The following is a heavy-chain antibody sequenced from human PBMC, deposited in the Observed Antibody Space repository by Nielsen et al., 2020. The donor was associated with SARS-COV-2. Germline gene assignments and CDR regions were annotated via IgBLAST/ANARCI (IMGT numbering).Heavy chain of an antibody. CDR1: GFTFSSYA. V-gene: IGHV3-30-3*01. D-gene: IGHD3-22*01. J-gene: IGHJ4*02. CDR3: AREIATPYDYYDREVEGFDY. CDR2: ISYDGSNK. Sequence: GESLKISCAASGFTFSSYAMHWVRQAPGKGLEWVAVISYDGSNKYYADSVKGRFTISRDNSKNTLYLQMNSLRAEDTAVYYCAREIATPYDYYDREVEGFDYWGQGTLVTVSS.